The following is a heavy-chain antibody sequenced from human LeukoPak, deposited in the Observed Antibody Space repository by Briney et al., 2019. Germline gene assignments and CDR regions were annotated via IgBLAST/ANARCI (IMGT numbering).Heavy chain of an antibody. Sequence: PSETLSLTCAVSGGSISSYYWSWIRQPPGKGLEWIGYIFYSGSTNSNPSLKSRVTISVDTSKSQLSLKLSSVTAADTAVYYCATSGGESIAARQSGDDAFDIWGQGTMVTVSS. V-gene: IGHV4-59*01. J-gene: IGHJ3*02. CDR2: IFYSGST. CDR3: ATSGGESIAARQSGDDAFDI. CDR1: GGSISSYY. D-gene: IGHD6-6*01.